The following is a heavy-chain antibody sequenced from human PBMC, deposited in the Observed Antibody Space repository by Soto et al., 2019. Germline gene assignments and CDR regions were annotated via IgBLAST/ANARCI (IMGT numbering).Heavy chain of an antibody. Sequence: GGSLRLSCAASGFTFSDYYMSWIRQAPGKGLEWVSYISSSGSTIYYADSVKGRFTISRDNAKNSLYLQMNSLRAEDTAVYYCARVRGYGGYYYYYMDVWGKGTTVTVSS. D-gene: IGHD5-12*01. J-gene: IGHJ6*03. V-gene: IGHV3-11*01. CDR1: GFTFSDYY. CDR3: ARVRGYGGYYYYYMDV. CDR2: ISSSGSTI.